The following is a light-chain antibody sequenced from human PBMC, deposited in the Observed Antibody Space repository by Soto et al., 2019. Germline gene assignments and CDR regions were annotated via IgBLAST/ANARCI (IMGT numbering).Light chain of an antibody. CDR3: QQLNSYPPF. J-gene: IGKJ3*01. Sequence: DIQLTQSPSFLSASVGDRVTITCRASQGISSYLAWYQQKPGKAPKLLIYAASTLQSGVPSRFSGSGSGTEFTLTISSLHPEDFATYYCQQLNSYPPFFGPGTKVDIK. CDR1: QGISSY. CDR2: AAS. V-gene: IGKV1-9*01.